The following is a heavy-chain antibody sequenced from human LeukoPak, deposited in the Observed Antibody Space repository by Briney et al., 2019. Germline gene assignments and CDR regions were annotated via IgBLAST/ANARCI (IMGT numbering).Heavy chain of an antibody. CDR2: IRSKANSYAT. J-gene: IGHJ6*02. D-gene: IGHD2-15*01. CDR1: GFTFSGSA. Sequence: GGSLRLSCAASGFTFSGSAMHWVRQASGKGLEWVGRIRSKANSYATAYAASVKGRFTISRDDSKNTAYLQMNSLKTEDTAVYYCVTGDGLRVEGGMDVWGHGTTVTVSS. V-gene: IGHV3-73*01. CDR3: VTGDGLRVEGGMDV.